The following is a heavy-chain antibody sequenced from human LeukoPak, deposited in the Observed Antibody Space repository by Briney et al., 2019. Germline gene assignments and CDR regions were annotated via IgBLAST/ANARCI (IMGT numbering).Heavy chain of an antibody. D-gene: IGHD2-15*01. CDR3: AHRHRMPHFDY. CDR1: GFSLSTSGVG. Sequence: SGPTRVKPTQTLTLTCTFSGFSLSTSGVGVGWIRQPPGKALEWLALIYWNDDKRYSPSLKSRLTITKDTSKNQVVLTMTNMDPVDTATYYCAHRHRMPHFDYWGQGTLVTVSS. J-gene: IGHJ4*02. V-gene: IGHV2-5*01. CDR2: IYWNDDK.